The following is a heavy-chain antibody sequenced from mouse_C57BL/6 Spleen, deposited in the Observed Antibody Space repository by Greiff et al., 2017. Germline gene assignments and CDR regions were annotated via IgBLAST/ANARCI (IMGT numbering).Heavy chain of an antibody. Sequence: QVQLKQPGAELVKPGASVKLSCKASGYTFTSYWMQWVKQRPGQGLEWIGEIDPSDSYTNYNQKFKGKATLTVDTSSSTAYMQLSSLTSEDSAVYYCARKGSSGYAYWGQGTLVTVSA. CDR2: IDPSDSYT. V-gene: IGHV1-50*01. D-gene: IGHD3-2*02. CDR1: GYTFTSYW. J-gene: IGHJ3*01. CDR3: ARKGSSGYAY.